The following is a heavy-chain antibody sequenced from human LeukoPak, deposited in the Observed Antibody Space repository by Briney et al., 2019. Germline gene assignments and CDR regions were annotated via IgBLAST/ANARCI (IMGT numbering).Heavy chain of an antibody. CDR1: GYTFTGYY. D-gene: IGHD6-6*01. J-gene: IGHJ4*02. CDR3: ARVTPRTGIAARRPRSFYFDY. V-gene: IGHV1-2*02. CDR2: INPNSGGT. Sequence: WASVKVSCKASGYTFTGYYMHWVRQAPGQGLEWMGWINPNSGGTNYAQKFQGRVTMTRDTSISTAYMELSRLRSDDTAVYYCARVTPRTGIAARRPRSFYFDYWGQGTLVTVSS.